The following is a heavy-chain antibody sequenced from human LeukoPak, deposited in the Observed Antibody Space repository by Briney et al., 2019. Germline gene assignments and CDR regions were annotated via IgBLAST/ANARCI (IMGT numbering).Heavy chain of an antibody. J-gene: IGHJ4*02. Sequence: SETLSLTCTVSGDSISSSSYYWGWIRQPPGKGLEWIGSIYYSGSTYYNPSLKSRVTISVDTSKNQFSLKLSSVTAADTAVYYCARLGILTGYAYYFDYWGQGTLVTVSS. CDR1: GDSISSSSYY. CDR3: ARLGILTGYAYYFDY. V-gene: IGHV4-39*01. D-gene: IGHD3-9*01. CDR2: IYYSGST.